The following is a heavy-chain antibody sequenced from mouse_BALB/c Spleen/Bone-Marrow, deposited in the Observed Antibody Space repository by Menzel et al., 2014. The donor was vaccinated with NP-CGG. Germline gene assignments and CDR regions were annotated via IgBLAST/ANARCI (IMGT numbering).Heavy chain of an antibody. D-gene: IGHD2-4*01. J-gene: IGHJ3*01. Sequence: EVNVVESGGGLVKSGGSLKLSCAASGFTFNSYGMSWVRQTPEKRLEWVATISGGGSYTFYPDSVKGRFTISRDNAKNNLYLQLSSLRSEDTPLYYCARHAYYDQTEVSFVYWGQGTLVTVSA. CDR3: ARHAYYDQTEVSFVY. CDR2: ISGGGSYT. V-gene: IGHV5-9-2*01. CDR1: GFTFNSYG.